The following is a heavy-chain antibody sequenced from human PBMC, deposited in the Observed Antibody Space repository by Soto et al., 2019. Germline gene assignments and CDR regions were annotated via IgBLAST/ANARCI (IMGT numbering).Heavy chain of an antibody. CDR1: GFTFSSYG. CDR3: AKGDGWNYDYYYFGMDV. CDR2: ISYDGSNK. Sequence: GGSLRLSCAASGFTFSSYGMHWVRQAPGKGLEWVAVISYDGSNKYYADSVKGRFTISRDNSKNTLYLQMNSLRAEDTAVHYCAKGDGWNYDYYYFGMDVWGQGTTVTVSS. V-gene: IGHV3-30*18. J-gene: IGHJ6*02. D-gene: IGHD1-7*01.